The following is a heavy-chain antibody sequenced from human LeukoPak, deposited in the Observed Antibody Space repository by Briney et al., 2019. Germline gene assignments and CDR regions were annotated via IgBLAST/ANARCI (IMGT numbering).Heavy chain of an antibody. D-gene: IGHD3-22*01. Sequence: GGSLRLSCAASGFTFSSYAMSWVRQAPGKGLEWVSAISGSGGSTYYADSVKGRFTISRDNSKNTLYLQMNSLRAEDTAVYYCASQAEYYYDSSGYPTSYWGQGTLVTVSS. CDR3: ASQAEYYYDSSGYPTSY. J-gene: IGHJ4*02. CDR1: GFTFSSYA. V-gene: IGHV3-23*01. CDR2: ISGSGGST.